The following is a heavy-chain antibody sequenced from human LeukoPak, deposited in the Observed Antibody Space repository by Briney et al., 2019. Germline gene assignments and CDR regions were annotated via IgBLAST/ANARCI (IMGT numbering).Heavy chain of an antibody. CDR2: IIPILGIA. V-gene: IGHV1-69*04. CDR1: GGTFSSYA. CDR3: ARDLYDVGSAVGAFDI. J-gene: IGHJ3*02. D-gene: IGHD3-22*01. Sequence: ASVKVSCKASGGTFSSYAIIWVRQAPGQGLEWMGRIIPILGIANHAQKFQGRVTITADKSTSTAYMELSSLRSEDTAVYYCARDLYDVGSAVGAFDIWGQGTMVTVSS.